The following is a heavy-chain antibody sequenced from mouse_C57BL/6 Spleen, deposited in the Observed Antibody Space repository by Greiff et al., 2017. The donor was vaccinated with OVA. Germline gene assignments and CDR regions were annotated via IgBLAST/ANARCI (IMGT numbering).Heavy chain of an antibody. CDR2: IYPGSGNT. D-gene: IGHD2-5*01. V-gene: IGHV1-76*01. CDR3: ARGDSKSDY. J-gene: IGHJ2*01. Sequence: VQLQESGAELVRPGASVKLSCKASGYTFTDYYINWVKQRPGQGLEWIARIYPGSGNTYYNEKFKGKATLTAEKSSSTAYMQLSSLTSEDSAVYFCARGDSKSDYWGQGTTLTVSS. CDR1: GYTFTDYY.